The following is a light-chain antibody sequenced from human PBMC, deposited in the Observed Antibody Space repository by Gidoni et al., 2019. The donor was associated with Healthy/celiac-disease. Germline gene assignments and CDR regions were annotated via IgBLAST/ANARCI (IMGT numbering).Light chain of an antibody. CDR2: AAA. V-gene: IGKV1-39*01. J-gene: IGKJ1*01. CDR3: QQSYSTLWT. Sequence: DIQMTQSPSSLSASVGDRVTITCRASQSISSYFNWYQQKPGKAPKLLIYAAASLQSGVPSRFSGSGSGTDVTLTISSLQPEDFATYYCQQSYSTLWTFGQGTKVEIK. CDR1: QSISSY.